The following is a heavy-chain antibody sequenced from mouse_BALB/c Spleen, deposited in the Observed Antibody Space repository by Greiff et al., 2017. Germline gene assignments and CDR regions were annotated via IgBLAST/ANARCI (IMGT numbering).Heavy chain of an antibody. D-gene: IGHD2-4*01. V-gene: IGHV3-2*02. CDR3: ARLEHDYNYAMDY. Sequence: EVKLVESGPGLVKPSQSLSLTCTVTGYSITSDYAWNWIRQFPGNKLEWMGYISYSGSTSYNPSLKSRISITRDTSKNQFFLQLNSVTTEDTATYYCARLEHDYNYAMDYWGQGTSVTVSS. J-gene: IGHJ4*01. CDR1: GYSITSDYA. CDR2: ISYSGST.